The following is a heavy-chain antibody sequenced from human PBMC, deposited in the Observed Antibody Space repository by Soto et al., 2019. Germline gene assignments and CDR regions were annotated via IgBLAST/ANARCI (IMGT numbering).Heavy chain of an antibody. D-gene: IGHD3-16*02. V-gene: IGHV1-8*02. Sequence: ALVKVSCKASGYTFTSYDINWVRQATGQGLEWMGWMNPNSGNTGYAQKFQGRVTMTRNTSISTAYMELSSLRSEDTAVYYCAREGRAPVIAPFDIWGQGTMVTVSS. CDR2: MNPNSGNT. J-gene: IGHJ3*02. CDR1: GYTFTSYD. CDR3: AREGRAPVIAPFDI.